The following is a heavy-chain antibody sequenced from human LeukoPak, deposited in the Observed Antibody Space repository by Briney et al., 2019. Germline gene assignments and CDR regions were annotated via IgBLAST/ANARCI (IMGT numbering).Heavy chain of an antibody. Sequence: PGGSLRLSCAASGFSVSSHYISWVRQAPGKGLEWVSLSYSSGSTYYADSVKGRFTNSRDNSKNTLYLQMSSPRAEDTAVYYCARALYSSSSGYWGQGTLVTVCS. V-gene: IGHV3-53*01. CDR3: ARALYSSSSGY. CDR1: GFSVSSHY. J-gene: IGHJ4*02. CDR2: SYSSGST. D-gene: IGHD6-6*01.